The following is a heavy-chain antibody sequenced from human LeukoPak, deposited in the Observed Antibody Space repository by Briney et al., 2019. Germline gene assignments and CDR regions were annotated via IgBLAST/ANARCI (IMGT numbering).Heavy chain of an antibody. Sequence: PGGSLRLSCAASGFTVSSNYMSWVRQAPGKGLEWVSVIYSGGSTYYADSVKGRFTISRDNSKNTLYLQMNSLRAEDTAVYYCARALCSSTSCYGFHYFDYWGQGTLVTVSS. V-gene: IGHV3-66*01. CDR1: GFTVSSNY. D-gene: IGHD2-2*01. CDR3: ARALCSSTSCYGFHYFDY. CDR2: IYSGGST. J-gene: IGHJ4*02.